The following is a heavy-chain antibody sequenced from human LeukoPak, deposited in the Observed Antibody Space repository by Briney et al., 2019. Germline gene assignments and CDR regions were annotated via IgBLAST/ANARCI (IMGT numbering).Heavy chain of an antibody. CDR3: VIWGDYDVLTGYYVPDY. D-gene: IGHD3-9*01. J-gene: IGHJ4*02. CDR2: ITGSGTNT. V-gene: IGHV3-23*01. CDR1: GFTFSNYA. Sequence: GGFLRLSCVASGFTFSNYAMSWVRQAPGKGLEWVSAITGSGTNTYYADSVKGRFTTSRDNSKNTVFLQMNSLRHEDTAIYYCVIWGDYDVLTGYYVPDYWGQGTLVTVSS.